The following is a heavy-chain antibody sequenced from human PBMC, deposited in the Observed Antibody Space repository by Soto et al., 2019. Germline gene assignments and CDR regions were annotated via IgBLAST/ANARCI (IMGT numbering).Heavy chain of an antibody. CDR1: GGSISSGGYS. CDR3: ARLDRPNYNYYGLDV. CDR2: IYHSGST. D-gene: IGHD3-9*01. J-gene: IGHJ6*02. Sequence: SETLSLTCAVSGGSISSGGYSWSWIRQPPGKGLEWIGYIYHSGSTYYNPSLKSRVTISVGTSKNQFSLKLSSVTAADTAVYYCARLDRPNYNYYGLDVWGQGTTVTVSS. V-gene: IGHV4-30-2*01.